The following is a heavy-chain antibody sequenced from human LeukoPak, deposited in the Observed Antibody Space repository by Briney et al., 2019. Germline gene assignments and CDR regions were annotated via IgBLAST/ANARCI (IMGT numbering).Heavy chain of an antibody. Sequence: SVKVSCTASGGTFSSYAISWVRQAPGQGLEWMGGIIPIFGTANYAQKFQGRVTITADESTSTAYMELSSLRSEDTAVYYCARDRNYHDSSGYYEFDYWGQGTLVTVSS. J-gene: IGHJ4*02. CDR2: IIPIFGTA. V-gene: IGHV1-69*13. CDR3: ARDRNYHDSSGYYEFDY. D-gene: IGHD3-22*01. CDR1: GGTFSSYA.